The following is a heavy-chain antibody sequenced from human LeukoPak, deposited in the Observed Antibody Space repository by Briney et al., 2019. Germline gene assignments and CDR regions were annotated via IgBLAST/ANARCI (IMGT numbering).Heavy chain of an antibody. V-gene: IGHV4-34*01. CDR2: INHSGST. CDR3: ARGIAVAVYNWFDP. J-gene: IGHJ5*02. D-gene: IGHD6-19*01. Sequence: SETLSLTCAVYGGSFSGYYWSWIRQPPGKGLEWIGEINHSGSTNYNPSLKSRVTISVDTSKNQFSLKLSSVTAADTAVYYCARGIAVAVYNWFDPWGQGTLVTVSS. CDR1: GGSFSGYY.